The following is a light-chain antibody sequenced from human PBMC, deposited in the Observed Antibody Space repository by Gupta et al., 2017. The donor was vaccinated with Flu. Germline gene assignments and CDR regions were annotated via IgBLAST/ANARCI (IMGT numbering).Light chain of an antibody. CDR2: DAS. J-gene: IGKJ5*01. Sequence: DIQLTQSPSFLSASVGDRVTITCRASQGISSYLAWYQQKPGKAPNLLIYDASTLHSGVPSRFSGSGSGTEFTLTISSLQPEDFATYCCQQVNSYPLTFGQGTRLEIQ. CDR3: QQVNSYPLT. V-gene: IGKV1-9*01. CDR1: QGISSY.